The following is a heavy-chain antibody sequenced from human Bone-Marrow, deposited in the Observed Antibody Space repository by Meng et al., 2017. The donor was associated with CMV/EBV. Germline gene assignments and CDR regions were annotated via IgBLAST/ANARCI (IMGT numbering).Heavy chain of an antibody. CDR2: IDTSSNYI. J-gene: IGHJ5*02. D-gene: IGHD1-26*01. Sequence: GVSLRLSCAASGFTFSVFSMNWVRQTPAKGLEWVSSIDTSSNYIYYADSVQGRFTISRDNAKNSLHLQINSLRVEDTAVYYCAGGEGWFDHWGQGTLVTVSS. CDR3: AGGEGWFDH. CDR1: GFTFSVFS. V-gene: IGHV3-21*01.